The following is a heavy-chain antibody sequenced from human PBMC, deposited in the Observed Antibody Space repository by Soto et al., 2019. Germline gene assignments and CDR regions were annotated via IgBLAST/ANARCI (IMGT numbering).Heavy chain of an antibody. CDR3: ASNSYGYIFYDH. CDR1: GGSISSGDYY. Sequence: PSETLSLTCTVSGGSISSGDYYWSWIRQPPGKGLEWIGYIYYSGSTYYNPPLKSRVTISVDTSKNQFSLKLSSVTAADTAVYYCASNSYGYIFYDHWGQGTLVTVSS. D-gene: IGHD5-18*01. J-gene: IGHJ4*02. CDR2: IYYSGST. V-gene: IGHV4-30-4*01.